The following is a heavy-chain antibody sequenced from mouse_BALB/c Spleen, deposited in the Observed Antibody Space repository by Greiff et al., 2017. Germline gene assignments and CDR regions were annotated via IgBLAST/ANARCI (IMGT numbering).Heavy chain of an antibody. J-gene: IGHJ2*01. CDR1: GFNIKDYY. CDR2: IDPENGNT. V-gene: IGHV14-1*02. D-gene: IGHD1-1*01. CDR3: ARRDYYGSSPAFDY. Sequence: VQLQQSGAELVRPGALVKLSCKASGFNIKDYYMHWVKQRPEQGLEWIGWIDPENGNTIYDPKFQGKASITADTSSNTAYLQLSSLTSEDTAVYYCARRDYYGSSPAFDYWGQGTTLTVSS.